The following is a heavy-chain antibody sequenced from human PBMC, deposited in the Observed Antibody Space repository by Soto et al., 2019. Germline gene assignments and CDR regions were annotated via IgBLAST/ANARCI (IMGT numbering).Heavy chain of an antibody. CDR2: IYYSGST. Sequence: SETLSLTCTVSGGSISRFYWSYIRQPPGKGLEWIGYIYYSGSTNYNPSLKSRVTISVDTSKNQFSLKLSSVTAADTVVYYCARHESSGGSFIVTNWGQGTLVTVSS. J-gene: IGHJ4*02. CDR3: ARHESSGGSFIVTN. CDR1: GGSISRFY. D-gene: IGHD2-15*01. V-gene: IGHV4-59*08.